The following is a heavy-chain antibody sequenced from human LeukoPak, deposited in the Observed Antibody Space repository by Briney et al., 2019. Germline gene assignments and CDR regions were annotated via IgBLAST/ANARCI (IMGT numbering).Heavy chain of an antibody. CDR3: SREWAVYGSGSYPFFDY. J-gene: IGHJ4*02. D-gene: IGHD3-10*01. V-gene: IGHV1-2*02. Sequence: ASVKLSCKASGYSFPGYYMHWVRQAPGQGLEWMVWINPNIGGTNYAQKFQGRVTMTRVTSISTDYMELRRLRSEDTALYYYSREWAVYGSGSYPFFDYWGQGNLVTVSS. CDR1: GYSFPGYY. CDR2: INPNIGGT.